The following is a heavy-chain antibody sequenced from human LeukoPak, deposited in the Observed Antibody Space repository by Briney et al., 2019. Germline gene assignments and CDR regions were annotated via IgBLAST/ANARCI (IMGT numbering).Heavy chain of an antibody. J-gene: IGHJ4*02. V-gene: IGHV3-23*01. Sequence: GGSLRLSCAASGFTFSSYAMSWVRQAPGKGLEWFAAISGGSGSDTYYADAVKGRFTISRDNSKTTLYLEMNTLGAEDTAVYYCAKGSSSGRPYFFDYWGQGTLVTVSS. CDR2: ISGGSGSDT. CDR3: AKGSSSGRPYFFDY. D-gene: IGHD3-10*01. CDR1: GFTFSSYA.